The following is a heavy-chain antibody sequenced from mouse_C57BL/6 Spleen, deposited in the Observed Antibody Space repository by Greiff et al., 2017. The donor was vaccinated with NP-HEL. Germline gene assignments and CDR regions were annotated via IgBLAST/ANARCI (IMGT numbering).Heavy chain of an antibody. CDR2: INYDGSST. CDR3: ARAYSWYFDV. J-gene: IGHJ1*03. CDR1: GFTFSDYY. D-gene: IGHD2-10*01. V-gene: IGHV5-16*01. Sequence: DVKLVESEGGLVQPGSSMKLSCTASGFTFSDYYMAWVRQVPEKGLEWVANINYDGSSTYYLDSLKSRFIISRDNAKNILYLQMSSLKSEDTATYYCARAYSWYFDVWGTGTTVTVSS.